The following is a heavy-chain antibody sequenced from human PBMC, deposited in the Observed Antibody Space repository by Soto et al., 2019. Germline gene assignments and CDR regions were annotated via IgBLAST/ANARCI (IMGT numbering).Heavy chain of an antibody. V-gene: IGHV4-61*01. Sequence: QVQLQESGPGLVKPSETLSLTCTVSGGSVSSGSYYWSWIRQPPGKGLEWIGYIYYSGSTNYNPCLKSRVTISVDTSKNQFSLNLSSVTAADTAVYYCAREGKYEAVAGYCGQGTLVTVSS. CDR1: GGSVSSGSYY. D-gene: IGHD6-19*01. CDR2: IYYSGST. J-gene: IGHJ4*02. CDR3: AREGKYEAVAGY.